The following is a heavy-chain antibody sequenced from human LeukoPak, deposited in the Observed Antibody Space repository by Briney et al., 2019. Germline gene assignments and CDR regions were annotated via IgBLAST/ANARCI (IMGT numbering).Heavy chain of an antibody. CDR3: AKEGSSLWFGELSIYFDY. CDR2: ISSSGSTI. V-gene: IGHV3-48*03. Sequence: GGSLRLSCAASGFTFSSYEMNWVRQAPGKGLEWVSYISSSGSTIYYADSVKGRFTISRDNFKNTLYLQMNSLRAEDTAVYYCAKEGSSLWFGELSIYFDYWGQGTLVTVSS. J-gene: IGHJ4*02. CDR1: GFTFSSYE. D-gene: IGHD3-10*01.